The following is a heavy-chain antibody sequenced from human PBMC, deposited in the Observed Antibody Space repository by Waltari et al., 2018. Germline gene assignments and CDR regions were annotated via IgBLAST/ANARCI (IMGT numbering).Heavy chain of an antibody. CDR1: GGTFSSYA. Sequence: QVQLVQSGAEVKKPGSSVKVSCEAPGGTFSSYAFSWVRPAPGQGLEWMGGFIPIFCTANYAQKFQGRVTITADESTSTAYMELSSLGSEDTAVYYCARDRDYYGSDNLDYWGQGTLVTVSS. V-gene: IGHV1-69*13. D-gene: IGHD3-10*01. CDR2: FIPIFCTA. J-gene: IGHJ4*02. CDR3: ARDRDYYGSDNLDY.